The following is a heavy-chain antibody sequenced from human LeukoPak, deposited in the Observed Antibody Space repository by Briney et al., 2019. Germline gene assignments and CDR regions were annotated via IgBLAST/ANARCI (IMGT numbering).Heavy chain of an antibody. J-gene: IGHJ4*02. D-gene: IGHD2/OR15-2a*01. CDR3: AKDSMASYYFDY. CDR1: GFTFISYS. CDR2: ISSSSSYI. Sequence: GGSLRLSCAASGFTFISYSMNWLRQATGKGLEWVLSISSSSSYIYYADSVKGRFTISRDNSKNTLYLQMNSLRAEDTAVYYCAKDSMASYYFDYWGQGTLVTVSS. V-gene: IGHV3-21*04.